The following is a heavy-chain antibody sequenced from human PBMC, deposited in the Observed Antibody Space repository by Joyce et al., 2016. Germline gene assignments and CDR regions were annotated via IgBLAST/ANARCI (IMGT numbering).Heavy chain of an antibody. CDR1: GNSVSSNSAA. Sequence: QVELQQSGPGLVKPSQTLSLTCAISGNSVSSNSAAWNWIRQSPSRGLEWLGKTYYTPKWYNAYPVYGKSRITINPTTSKCQFSLQLDSVTSEETAVYDCARGFMDADDAFDSWGPGTPVIV. V-gene: IGHV6-1*01. CDR2: TYYTPKWYN. CDR3: ARGFMDADDAFDS. D-gene: IGHD2-2*01. J-gene: IGHJ3*02.